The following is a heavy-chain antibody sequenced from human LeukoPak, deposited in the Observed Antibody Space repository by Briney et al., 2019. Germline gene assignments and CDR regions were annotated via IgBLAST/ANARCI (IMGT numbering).Heavy chain of an antibody. CDR1: GFTFRSYA. CDR2: IGSNGDRT. J-gene: IGHJ4*02. D-gene: IGHD3-22*01. CDR3: VKDLARYYDSSGYEYFDY. Sequence: GGSLRLSCAASGFTFRSYAMSWVRQASGKGLEWVSIIGSNGDRTFYADSVKGRFTISRDNSKNTLYLQMNSLRGEDTAVYYCVKDLARYYDSSGYEYFDYWGQGTLVSVSS. V-gene: IGHV3-23*01.